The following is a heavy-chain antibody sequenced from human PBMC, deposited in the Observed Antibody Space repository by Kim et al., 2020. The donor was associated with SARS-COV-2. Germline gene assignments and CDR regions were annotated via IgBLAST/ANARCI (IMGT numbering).Heavy chain of an antibody. V-gene: IGHV4-59*13. CDR1: GGSISSYY. CDR2: IYYSGST. J-gene: IGHJ6*02. D-gene: IGHD3-3*01. CDR3: ARVEVHYDFWSGYYHYGMDV. Sequence: SETLSLTCTVSGGSISSYYWSWIRQPPGKGLEWIGYIYYSGSTNYNPSLKSRVTISVDTSKNQFSLKLSSVTAADTAVYYCARVEVHYDFWSGYYHYGMDVWGQGTTVTVSS.